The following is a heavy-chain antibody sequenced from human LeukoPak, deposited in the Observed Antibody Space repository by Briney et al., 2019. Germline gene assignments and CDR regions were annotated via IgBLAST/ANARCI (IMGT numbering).Heavy chain of an antibody. Sequence: SETLSLTCTVSGGSISNYHWSWIWQPPGKGLEWIGWIYYSGSTSYNPSLKSRVTISVDTSKNQFSLQMNSVTAADTAVFYCARLAMYSSGWSILDYWGQGALVTVSP. D-gene: IGHD6-19*01. CDR3: ARLAMYSSGWSILDY. CDR2: IYYSGST. CDR1: GGSISNYH. V-gene: IGHV4-59*08. J-gene: IGHJ4*02.